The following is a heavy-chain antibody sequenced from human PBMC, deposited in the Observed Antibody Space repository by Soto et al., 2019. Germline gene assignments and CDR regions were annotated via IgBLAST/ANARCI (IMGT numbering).Heavy chain of an antibody. CDR3: ARGRGYYYDSSGY. CDR2: MNPNSGNT. D-gene: IGHD3-22*01. J-gene: IGHJ4*02. CDR1: GYTFTRYD. V-gene: IGHV1-8*01. Sequence: ASLKVPCKASGYTFTRYDIKWVRQATGQGLEWMGWMNPNSGNTGYAQKFQGRVTMTRNTSISTAYMELSSLRSEDTAVYYCARGRGYYYDSSGYWGQGTLVTV.